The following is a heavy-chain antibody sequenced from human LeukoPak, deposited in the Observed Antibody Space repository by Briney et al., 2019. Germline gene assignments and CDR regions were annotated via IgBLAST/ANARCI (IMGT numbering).Heavy chain of an antibody. J-gene: IGHJ6*03. CDR3: ARGFYDSSGYLAYYYYYMDV. CDR2: INPNSGGT. D-gene: IGHD3-22*01. V-gene: IGHV1-2*02. CDR1: GYTFTGYY. Sequence: GASVKVSCKASGYTFTGYYMHWVRQAPGQGLEWMGWINPNSGGTNYAQKFQGRVTMTRDTSISTAYMELSRLRSDDTAVYYCARGFYDSSGYLAYYYYYMDVWGKGTTVTVSS.